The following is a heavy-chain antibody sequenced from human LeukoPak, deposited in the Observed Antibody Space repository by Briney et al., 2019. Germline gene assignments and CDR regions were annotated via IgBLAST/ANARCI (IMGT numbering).Heavy chain of an antibody. CDR1: GFTFSSYS. J-gene: IGHJ4*02. CDR2: ISSSSSYI. V-gene: IGHV3-21*01. D-gene: IGHD3-22*01. CDR3: AIDLKYYDSSGFDY. Sequence: GGSLRLSCATSGFTFSSYSMNWVRQAPGKGLEWVSCISSSSSYIYSTDSVKGRFTISRDNAKNSLSLQMNSLRAEDTAVYYCAIDLKYYDSSGFDYWGQGTLVTVSS.